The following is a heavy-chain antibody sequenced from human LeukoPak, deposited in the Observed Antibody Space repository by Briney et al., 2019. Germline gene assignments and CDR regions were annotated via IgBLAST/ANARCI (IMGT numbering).Heavy chain of an antibody. J-gene: IGHJ2*01. D-gene: IGHD2-2*01. CDR3: ARSSDQFTYFGL. Sequence: GGSLRLSCAASGFTLSNYYMSWIRQTPGKGLEWISYMSSTGNTIYYEASVKGRFTVSRDSAKNSLFLQMDSLRAEDTGVYFCARSSDQFTYFGLWGRVSIVTFSS. CDR2: MSSTGNTI. CDR1: GFTLSNYY. V-gene: IGHV3-11*04.